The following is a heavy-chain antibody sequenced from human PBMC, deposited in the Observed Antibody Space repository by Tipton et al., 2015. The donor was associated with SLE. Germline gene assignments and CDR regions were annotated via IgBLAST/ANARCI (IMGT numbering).Heavy chain of an antibody. CDR3: ARRDCSTNRCINNYFDP. CDR2: ISAYNGDT. D-gene: IGHD2-2*01. J-gene: IGHJ5*02. CDR1: GYSFTNYG. Sequence: QVQLVQSGGEVKKPGASVTVACKPSGYSFTNYGITWVRQVPGQGLEWMGWISAYNGDTNYAQKFQGRLTMTTDTSTSTAYMELRSLRSDDTAVYYCARRDCSTNRCINNYFDPWGQGTLVTVSS. V-gene: IGHV1-18*01.